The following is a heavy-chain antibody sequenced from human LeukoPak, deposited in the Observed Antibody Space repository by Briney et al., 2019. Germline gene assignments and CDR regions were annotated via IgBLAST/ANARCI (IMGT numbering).Heavy chain of an antibody. D-gene: IGHD3-3*01. V-gene: IGHV3-53*01. CDR3: ICDLDRSSGL. CDR1: GFTVTDNY. CDR2: IYGGGDT. Sequence: GGSLRLSYAASGFTVTDNYMNWVRQSSGKGLEWVSVIYGGGDTNYADSVKGRFTVSRDNAKSSLYLQMNSLRPEDTAVYYCICDLDRSSGLWGQGTMVTVSS. J-gene: IGHJ3*01.